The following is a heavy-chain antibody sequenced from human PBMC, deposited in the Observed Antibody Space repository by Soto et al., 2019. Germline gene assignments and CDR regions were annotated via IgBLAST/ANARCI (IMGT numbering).Heavy chain of an antibody. CDR1: GFTFSRFG. V-gene: IGHV3-30*18. CDR3: AKDLNGSTWDY. D-gene: IGHD2-8*01. J-gene: IGHJ4*02. CDR2: ISYDGSDK. Sequence: GGSLRLSCAASGFTFSRFGMYWVRQAPGKGLEWVAGISYDGSDKYYSDSVKGRFTISRDNSKNTLYLQLDSLRAEDTAVYYCAKDLNGSTWDYWGQGTLVTVSS.